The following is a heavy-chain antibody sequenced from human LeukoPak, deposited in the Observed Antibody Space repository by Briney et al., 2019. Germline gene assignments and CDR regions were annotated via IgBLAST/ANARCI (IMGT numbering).Heavy chain of an antibody. J-gene: IGHJ6*02. CDR1: GFKFSDYG. Sequence: PGGSLRLTCAASGFKFSDYGMSWVRQAPGKGLEWVSGINWNADSTGYADSVKGRFTISKDNAENSLFLQMNSLRAEDTAMYYCARAILSDPKYYGMDVWGQGTTVTVSS. D-gene: IGHD3-9*01. V-gene: IGHV3-20*04. CDR2: INWNADST. CDR3: ARAILSDPKYYGMDV.